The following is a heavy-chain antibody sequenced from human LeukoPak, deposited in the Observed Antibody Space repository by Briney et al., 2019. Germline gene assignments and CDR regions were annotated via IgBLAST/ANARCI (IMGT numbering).Heavy chain of an antibody. V-gene: IGHV3-23*01. D-gene: IGHD3-9*01. CDR3: AKEMWTSTYDSLTGYYDGVGFDY. Sequence: GGSLRLSCAASGFTFSNYAMNWVRQAPGKGLEWVSSISGSGGGTYHADSVKGRFTISRDNSRNTLYLQMNSLRAEDTAVYYCAKEMWTSTYDSLTGYYDGVGFDYWGQGTLVTVSS. CDR1: GFTFSNYA. J-gene: IGHJ4*02. CDR2: ISGSGGGT.